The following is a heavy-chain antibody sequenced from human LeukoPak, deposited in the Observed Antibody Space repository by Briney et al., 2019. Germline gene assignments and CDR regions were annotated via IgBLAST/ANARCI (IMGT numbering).Heavy chain of an antibody. V-gene: IGHV4-39*01. D-gene: IGHD3-22*01. CDR2: MYYSGST. Sequence: PSETLSLTCTVSGGSIGSSSYYWGWIRQPPGKGPEWIGSMYYSGSTYYSPSLKSRVTISGDTSKSQFSLKLGSVTAADTAVYYCARYYYDSSGYYYLDYWGQGTLVTVSS. J-gene: IGHJ4*02. CDR3: ARYYYDSSGYYYLDY. CDR1: GGSIGSSSYY.